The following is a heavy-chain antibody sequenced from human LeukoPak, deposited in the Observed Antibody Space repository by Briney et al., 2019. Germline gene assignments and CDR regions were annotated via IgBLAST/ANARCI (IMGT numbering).Heavy chain of an antibody. CDR3: ARVQCCDVGKAFLFDY. CDR2: VNPKSGGT. CDR1: GYTFSDYY. Sequence: RASVNVSCKASGYTFSDYYIHWVRQAPGQGLEWMGWVNPKSGGTRYAQNFQGRVTMTTDTSISTAYMELRRLRSDDTAVFFCARVQCCDVGKAFLFDYWGQGTLVTASS. J-gene: IGHJ4*02. D-gene: IGHD1-26*01. V-gene: IGHV1-2*02.